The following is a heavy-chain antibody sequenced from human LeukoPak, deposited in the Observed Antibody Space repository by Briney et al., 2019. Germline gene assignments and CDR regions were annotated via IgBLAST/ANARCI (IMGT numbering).Heavy chain of an antibody. D-gene: IGHD3-9*01. V-gene: IGHV1-2*02. J-gene: IGHJ4*02. CDR2: INPNSGGT. CDR3: ARGNNRDDILTGTFDY. Sequence: ASVKVSCKASGYTFTGYYMRWVRQAPGQGLEWMGWINPNSGGTNYAQKFQGRVTMTRDTSISTAYMELSRLRSDDTAVFYCARGNNRDDILTGTFDYWGQGTLVTVPS. CDR1: GYTFTGYY.